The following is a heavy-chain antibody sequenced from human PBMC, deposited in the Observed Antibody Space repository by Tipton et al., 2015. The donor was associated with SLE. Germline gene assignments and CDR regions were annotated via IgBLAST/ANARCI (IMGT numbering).Heavy chain of an antibody. Sequence: TLSLTCTVSGGSISSSSYYWGWIRQPPGKGLEWIGSIYYSGSTYYKPSLKSRVTISVDTSKNQFSLKLSSVTAADTAVYYCARDGMITFGGVGSFDYWGQGTLVTVSS. CDR1: GGSISSSSYY. CDR2: IYYSGST. V-gene: IGHV4-39*07. J-gene: IGHJ4*02. D-gene: IGHD3-16*01. CDR3: ARDGMITFGGVGSFDY.